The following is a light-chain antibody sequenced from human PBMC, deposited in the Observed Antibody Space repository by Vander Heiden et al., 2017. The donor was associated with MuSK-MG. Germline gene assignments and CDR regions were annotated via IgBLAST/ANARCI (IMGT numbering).Light chain of an antibody. J-gene: IGLJ2*01. CDR3: QSYDSRLSGAGV. CDR2: DNT. CDR1: SSNIGAGYG. V-gene: IGLV1-40*01. Sequence: QSVLSQPPSVSVAPGHRVTISCTGSSSNIGAGYGVRWFQQLPGTAPRLLIYDNTNQPSGDPDRYSASKSGTSASLAITGLQAEDEADYYCQSYDSRLSGAGVFGGGTKLTVL.